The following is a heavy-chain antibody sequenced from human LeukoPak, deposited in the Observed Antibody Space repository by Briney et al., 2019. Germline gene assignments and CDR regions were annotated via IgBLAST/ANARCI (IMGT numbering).Heavy chain of an antibody. D-gene: IGHD3-9*01. Sequence: GGSLRLSCAASGFTFSSYGMYWVRQAPGKGLEWVAFIRYDGSNKYYADSVKGRFTISRVNAKNSLYLQMNSLRAEDTAVYYCARDTSTPLRYQYYMDVWGKGTTVTVSS. J-gene: IGHJ6*03. CDR3: ARDTSTPLRYQYYMDV. CDR1: GFTFSSYG. V-gene: IGHV3-30*02. CDR2: IRYDGSNK.